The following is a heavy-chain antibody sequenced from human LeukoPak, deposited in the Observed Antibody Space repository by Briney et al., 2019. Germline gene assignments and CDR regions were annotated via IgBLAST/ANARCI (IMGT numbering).Heavy chain of an antibody. Sequence: PGGSLRLSCAASGFTFSNYAMSWVRQAPGKGLEWVSGISGSGDATWYADSVKGRFTISRDNSKNTVNLQMNSLRPEDTAVYCCAKCSGGSCYASGAFDYWGQGTLVTVSS. CDR3: AKCSGGSCYASGAFDY. J-gene: IGHJ4*02. V-gene: IGHV3-23*01. D-gene: IGHD2-15*01. CDR2: ISGSGDAT. CDR1: GFTFSNYA.